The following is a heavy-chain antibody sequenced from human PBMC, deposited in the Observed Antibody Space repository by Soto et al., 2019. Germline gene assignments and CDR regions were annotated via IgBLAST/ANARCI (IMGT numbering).Heavy chain of an antibody. CDR3: ARDRGYSNPNYYYYYGMDV. CDR2: SSSSSSTI. CDR1: AFTFSSYS. D-gene: IGHD4-4*01. Sequence: GGSLRLSCAASAFTFSSYSMNWVRQAQGKGLEWVSYSSSSSSTIYYADSVKGRFTISRDNAKNSLYLQMNSLRDEDTAVYYCARDRGYSNPNYYYYYGMDVWGQGTTVTVSS. J-gene: IGHJ6*02. V-gene: IGHV3-48*02.